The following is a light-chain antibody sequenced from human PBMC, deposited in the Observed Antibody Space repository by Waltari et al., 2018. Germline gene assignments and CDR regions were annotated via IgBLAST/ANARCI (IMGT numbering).Light chain of an antibody. CDR3: CSYAGGGTPRLL. CDR2: EVT. Sequence: QSALTQPASVSGSPGQSITISCAGTSSDVGNYNVVSWYQQHPGKVPKLIIYEVTQRPSGVSDRFSGSKSGNTASLTISGLQPEDEANCYCCSYAGGGTPRLLFGGGTEVTVL. CDR1: SSDVGNYNV. V-gene: IGLV2-23*02. J-gene: IGLJ2*01.